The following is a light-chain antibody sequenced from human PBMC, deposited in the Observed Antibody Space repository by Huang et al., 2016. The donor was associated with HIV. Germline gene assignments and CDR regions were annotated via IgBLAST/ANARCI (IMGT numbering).Light chain of an antibody. J-gene: IGKJ5*01. CDR2: DAS. CDR1: QSISTY. CDR3: QQRSNWPIT. Sequence: EIVLTQSPATLSLSPGERATLSCRASQSISTYLAWYQQKRGQAPSLLIYDASSRATGIPARFSGSGSGTDFTLTISSLEPEDFAVYYCQQRSNWPITFGQGTRLEIK. V-gene: IGKV3-11*01.